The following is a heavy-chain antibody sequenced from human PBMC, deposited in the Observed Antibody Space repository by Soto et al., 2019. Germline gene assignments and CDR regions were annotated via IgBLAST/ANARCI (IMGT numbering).Heavy chain of an antibody. CDR2: IIPIFGTA. J-gene: IGHJ6*02. CDR1: GGTFSSYA. Sequence: QVQLVQSGAEVKKPGSSVKVSCKASGGTFSSYAISWVRQAPGQGLEWMGGIIPIFGTANYAQKFQGSVTITADESASTAYMELSSLRSEDTAMYYCARGVAVAPRGYYYYGMDVWGQGTTVTVSS. CDR3: ARGVAVAPRGYYYYGMDV. V-gene: IGHV1-69*01. D-gene: IGHD6-19*01.